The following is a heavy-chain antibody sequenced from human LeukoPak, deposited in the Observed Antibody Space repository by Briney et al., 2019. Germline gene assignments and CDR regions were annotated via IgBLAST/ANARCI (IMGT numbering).Heavy chain of an antibody. CDR2: IYTSGST. CDR3: ARGSGSSPSGCYMDV. D-gene: IGHD1-26*01. CDR1: GGSISSGSYY. J-gene: IGHJ6*03. Sequence: SETLSLTCTVSGGSISSGSYYWSWIRQPAGKGLEWIGRIYTSGSTNYNPSLKSRVTISVDTSKNQLSLKLSSVTAADTAVYYCARGSGSSPSGCYMDVWGKGTTVTISS. V-gene: IGHV4-61*02.